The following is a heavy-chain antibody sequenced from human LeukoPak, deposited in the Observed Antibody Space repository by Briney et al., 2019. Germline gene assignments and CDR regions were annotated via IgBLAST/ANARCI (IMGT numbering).Heavy chain of an antibody. CDR2: INHSGST. J-gene: IGHJ4*02. Sequence: PSETLSLTCAVYGGSFSGYYWSWIRQPPGKGLEWIGEINHSGSTNYNPSLKSRVTISVDTSENQFSLKLSSVTAADTAVYYCARGGYYDYVWGSYRFAYWGQGTLVTVSS. CDR1: GGSFSGYY. CDR3: ARGGYYDYVWGSYRFAY. D-gene: IGHD3-16*02. V-gene: IGHV4-34*01.